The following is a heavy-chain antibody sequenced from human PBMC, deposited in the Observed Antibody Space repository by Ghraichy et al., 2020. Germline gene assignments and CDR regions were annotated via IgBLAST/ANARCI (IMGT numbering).Heavy chain of an antibody. V-gene: IGHV3-30*18. Sequence: GESLNISCTASGFTFNKYGMHWVRQAPGKGLEWVAFISFDGSPQHYADSVKGRFTISRDNSKDTLHLQMNSLRAEDTAVYYCAKVSQWLATYDAFDIWGQGTLVTVSS. CDR2: ISFDGSPQ. CDR1: GFTFNKYG. CDR3: AKVSQWLATYDAFDI. D-gene: IGHD6-19*01. J-gene: IGHJ3*02.